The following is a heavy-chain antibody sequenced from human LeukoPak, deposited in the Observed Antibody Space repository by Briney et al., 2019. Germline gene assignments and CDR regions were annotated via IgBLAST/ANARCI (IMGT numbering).Heavy chain of an antibody. CDR1: GYTLTELS. V-gene: IGHV1-24*01. D-gene: IGHD6-19*01. J-gene: IGHJ5*02. CDR3: ATTQWLVPWFDP. Sequence: SVKVSCKVSGYTLTELSMHWVRQAPGKGLEWMGGFDPEDGETIYAQKFQGRVTMTEDTSTDTAYMELSSLRSEDTAVYYCATTQWLVPWFDPWGQGTLVTVSS. CDR2: FDPEDGET.